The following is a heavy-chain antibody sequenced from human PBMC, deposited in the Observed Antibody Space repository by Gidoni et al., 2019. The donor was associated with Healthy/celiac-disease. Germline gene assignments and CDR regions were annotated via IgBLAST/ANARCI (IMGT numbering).Heavy chain of an antibody. Sequence: QVQLVQSGAEVKKPGASVKVSCKASGYPFTSYYMHWVRQAPGQGLEWMGIINPSGGSTSYAQKFQGRVTMTRDTSTSTVYMELSSLRSEDTAVYYCARDTWFGESNDAFDIWGQGTMVTVSS. V-gene: IGHV1-46*01. CDR2: INPSGGST. CDR3: ARDTWFGESNDAFDI. D-gene: IGHD3-10*01. CDR1: GYPFTSYY. J-gene: IGHJ3*02.